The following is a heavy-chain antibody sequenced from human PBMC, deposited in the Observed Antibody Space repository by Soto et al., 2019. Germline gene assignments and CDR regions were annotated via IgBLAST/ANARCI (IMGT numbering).Heavy chain of an antibody. CDR2: ISSSSSYI. CDR3: AGDRMVRGAGFDY. D-gene: IGHD3-10*01. Sequence: ESGGGLVKPGGSLRLSCAASGFTFSSYSMNWVRQAPGKGLEWVSSISSSSSYIYYADSVKGRFTISRDNAKNSLYLQMNSLRAEDTAVYYCAGDRMVRGAGFDYWGQGTLLTVSS. J-gene: IGHJ4*02. CDR1: GFTFSSYS. V-gene: IGHV3-21*01.